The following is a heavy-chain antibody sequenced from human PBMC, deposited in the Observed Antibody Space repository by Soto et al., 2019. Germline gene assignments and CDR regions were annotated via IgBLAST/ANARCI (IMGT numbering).Heavy chain of an antibody. CDR1: GGCVNSDNCY. D-gene: IGHD1-1*01. V-gene: IGHV4-61*01. CDR2: IYYTGST. J-gene: IGHJ4*02. CDR3: ARDYGNSPEAFDY. Sequence: QVQLQESGPGVVKPSETLSLTCTVSGGCVNSDNCYWSWIRQPPGKGLEWIGYIYYTGSTNYNPSLKSRVTISLDSSRNQFSLKVSSVTAADTDVFYCARDYGNSPEAFDYWGQGTLVTVSS.